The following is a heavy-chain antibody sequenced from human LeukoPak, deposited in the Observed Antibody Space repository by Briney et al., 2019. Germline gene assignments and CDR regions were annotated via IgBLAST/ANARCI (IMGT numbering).Heavy chain of an antibody. Sequence: PGGSLRLSCAASGFTFDDYAMHWVRQAPGEGLEWVSLISGDGGSTYYADPVKGRFTISRDNSKNSLYLQMNSLRTEDTALYYCAKDMGDAAMVTFDIWGQGTMVTVSS. CDR3: AKDMGDAAMVTFDI. J-gene: IGHJ3*02. D-gene: IGHD5-18*01. CDR2: ISGDGGST. V-gene: IGHV3-43*02. CDR1: GFTFDDYA.